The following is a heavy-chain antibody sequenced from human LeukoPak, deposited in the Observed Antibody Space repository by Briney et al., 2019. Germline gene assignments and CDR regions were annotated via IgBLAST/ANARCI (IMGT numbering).Heavy chain of an antibody. CDR2: IYYSGST. CDR3: ARDLWFGEYGMDV. Sequence: PPQTLSLTCTVSGGSISSGDYYWSWIRQPPGKGLEWIGYIYYSGSTYYNPSLKSRVTISVDTSKNQFSLKLSSVTAADTAVYYCARDLWFGEYGMDVWGQGTTVTVSS. J-gene: IGHJ6*02. V-gene: IGHV4-30-4*01. D-gene: IGHD3-10*01. CDR1: GGSISSGDYY.